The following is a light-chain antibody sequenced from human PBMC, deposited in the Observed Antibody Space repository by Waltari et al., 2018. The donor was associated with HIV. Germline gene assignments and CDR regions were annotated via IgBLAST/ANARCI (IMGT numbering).Light chain of an antibody. CDR2: KAS. J-gene: IGKJ2*01. CDR1: QSISSW. Sequence: DIQMTQSPSTLSASIGDSVTITCRASQSISSWLAWYQQRSGKAPKVLIYKASSLESGVPSRFSGSGSGTEFALTISSLQPEDFATYYCQQYDSFPYTFGQGTKLEIK. CDR3: QQYDSFPYT. V-gene: IGKV1-5*03.